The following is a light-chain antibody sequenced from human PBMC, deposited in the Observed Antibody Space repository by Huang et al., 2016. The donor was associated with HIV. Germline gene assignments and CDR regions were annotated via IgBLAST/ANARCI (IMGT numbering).Light chain of an antibody. Sequence: EIVMTQSPGTLSLSPGERATLSCRASQSLDSNDLAWYQQQPRQSRRLVIDGASSRATSVADRLCSGGGWTDFTLTISRLEHEDFVVYYCQQYGSSPQITFGQGTRLEIK. CDR3: QQYGSSPQIT. CDR1: QSLDSND. CDR2: GAS. J-gene: IGKJ5*01. V-gene: IGKV3-20*01.